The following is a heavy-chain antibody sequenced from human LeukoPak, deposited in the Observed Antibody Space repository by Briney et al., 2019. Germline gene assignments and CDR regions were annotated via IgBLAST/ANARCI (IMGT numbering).Heavy chain of an antibody. V-gene: IGHV3-48*03. CDR1: GFTFSSYE. D-gene: IGHD2-15*01. J-gene: IGHJ4*02. Sequence: PGGSLRLSCAASGFTFSSYEMNWVRQAPGKGLEWVSYISSSGNTIYYADSVKGRFTITRDNAKNSLYLQMNSLRAEDTTVYYCASKYCSGGRCYFDYWGQGTLVTVSS. CDR3: ASKYCSGGRCYFDY. CDR2: ISSSGNTI.